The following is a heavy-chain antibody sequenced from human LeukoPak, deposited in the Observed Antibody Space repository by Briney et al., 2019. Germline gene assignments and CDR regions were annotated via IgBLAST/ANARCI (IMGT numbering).Heavy chain of an antibody. CDR2: ISGSGGST. J-gene: IGHJ3*02. V-gene: IGHV3-23*01. D-gene: IGHD6-13*01. CDR1: GFTFDDYA. CDR3: ARVAAPELGAFDI. Sequence: GRSLRLSCAASGFTFDDYAMHWVRQAPGKGLEWVSAISGSGGSTYYADSVKGRFTISRDNSKNTLYLQMNSLRAEDTAVYYCARVAAPELGAFDIWGQGTMVTVSS.